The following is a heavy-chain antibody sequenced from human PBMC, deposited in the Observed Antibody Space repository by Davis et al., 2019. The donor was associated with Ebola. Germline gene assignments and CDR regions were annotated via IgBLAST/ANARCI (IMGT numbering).Heavy chain of an antibody. CDR3: ARDLVGCSSTSCYYYYGMDV. CDR1: GGSISSSSYY. D-gene: IGHD2-2*01. CDR2: IYYSGST. J-gene: IGHJ6*04. V-gene: IGHV4-39*07. Sequence: MPSETLSLTCTVSGGSISSSSYYWGWIRQPPGKGLEWIGSIYYSGSTYYNPSLKSRVTISVDTSKNQFSLKLSSVTAADTAVYYCARDLVGCSSTSCYYYYGMDVWGKGTTVTVSS.